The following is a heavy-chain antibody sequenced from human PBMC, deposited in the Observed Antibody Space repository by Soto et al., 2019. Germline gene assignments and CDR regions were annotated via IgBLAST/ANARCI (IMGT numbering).Heavy chain of an antibody. J-gene: IGHJ4*02. CDR2: ISYDGSNK. CDR3: ARVSPLSQRGYYYLDY. CDR1: GFTFSSYA. D-gene: IGHD3-22*01. Sequence: GGSLRLSCAASGFTFSSYAMHWVRQAPGKGLKWVAVISYDGSNKYYADSVKGQFTISRDSSKNTLYLQMNILRAEDTAVYYCARVSPLSQRGYYYLDYWGQGTLVTVSS. V-gene: IGHV3-30-3*01.